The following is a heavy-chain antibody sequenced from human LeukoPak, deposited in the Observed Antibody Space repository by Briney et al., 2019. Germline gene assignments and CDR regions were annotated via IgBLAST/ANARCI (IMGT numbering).Heavy chain of an antibody. D-gene: IGHD6-13*01. Sequence: PGGSLRLSCAASGFTFSSYAMSWVRQAPGKGLEWVSAISGSGGSTYYADSVRGRFTISRDNSKNTLYLQMNSLRAEDTAVYYCATAPPGGYYSLDYGAQETLVTVPS. J-gene: IGHJ4*02. CDR2: ISGSGGST. CDR3: ATAPPGGYYSLDY. V-gene: IGHV3-23*01. CDR1: GFTFSSYA.